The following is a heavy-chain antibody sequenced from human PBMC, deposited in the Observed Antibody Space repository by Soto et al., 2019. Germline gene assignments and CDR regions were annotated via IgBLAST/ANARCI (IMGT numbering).Heavy chain of an antibody. CDR1: GGSISSSSYY. CDR2: IYYSGST. V-gene: IGHV4-39*01. CDR3: AEGSGSRRPFDY. D-gene: IGHD3-10*01. J-gene: IGHJ4*02. Sequence: SETLSLTCTVSGGSISSSSYYWGWIRQPPGKGLEWIGSIYYSGSTYYNPSLKSRVTISVDTSKNQFSLKLSSVTAADTAVYYCAEGSGSRRPFDYWGQGTLVTVSS.